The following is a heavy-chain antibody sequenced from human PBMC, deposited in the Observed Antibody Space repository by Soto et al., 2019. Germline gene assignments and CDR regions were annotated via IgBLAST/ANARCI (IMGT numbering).Heavy chain of an antibody. Sequence: EVQLVESGGGLVQPGGSLRLSCAAAGFTVSSYDMHWVRQPTGKGLEWVSAIGTAGDTYYPGSVKGRFTISRENAKNSLYRQMNSLRAGDTAVYYCARAVAAKGRHYYYYYYMDVWGKGTTVTVSS. D-gene: IGHD2-15*01. V-gene: IGHV3-13*01. CDR1: GFTVSSYD. J-gene: IGHJ6*03. CDR2: IGTAGDT. CDR3: ARAVAAKGRHYYYYYYMDV.